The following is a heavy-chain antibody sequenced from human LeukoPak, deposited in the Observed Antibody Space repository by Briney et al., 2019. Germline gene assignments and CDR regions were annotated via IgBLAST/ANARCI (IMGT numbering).Heavy chain of an antibody. CDR3: ARGGGIQLNY. J-gene: IGHJ4*02. CDR1: GLTISSYS. Sequence: GGSLRLSCAASGLTISSYSMNWVRQAPGKGLQWVSYISSSSSTIYYADSVKGRFTISRDNAKNSLYLQMNSLRAEDTAVYYCARGGGIQLNYWGQGTLVTVSS. CDR2: ISSSSSTI. V-gene: IGHV3-48*01. D-gene: IGHD5-18*01.